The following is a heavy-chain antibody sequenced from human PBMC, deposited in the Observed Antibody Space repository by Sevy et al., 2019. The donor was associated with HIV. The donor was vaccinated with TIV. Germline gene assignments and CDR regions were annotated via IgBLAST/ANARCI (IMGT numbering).Heavy chain of an antibody. CDR3: VRDSAGNGYDIDY. D-gene: IGHD5-12*01. CDR1: GFTFSRYW. Sequence: GGSLRLSCAASGFTFSRYWMHWVRQAPGKGLVWVSLITSDGNSTAYADSVKGRFTISRDNAKSTLYLQMNSLRAEDTAVYFCVRDSAGNGYDIDYWGQGNLVTASS. J-gene: IGHJ4*02. V-gene: IGHV3-74*01. CDR2: ITSDGNST.